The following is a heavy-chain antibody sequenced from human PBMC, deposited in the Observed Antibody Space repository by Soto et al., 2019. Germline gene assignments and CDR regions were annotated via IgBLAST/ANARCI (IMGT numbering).Heavy chain of an antibody. CDR2: IILILGIA. CDR3: AREGITGNGY. V-gene: IGHV1-69*04. J-gene: IGHJ4*02. D-gene: IGHD1-20*01. Sequence: ASVNVSCKASGGTFSSYTISWVRQAPGQGLEWMGRIILILGIANYAQKFQGRVTITADKSTSTAYMELSSLRSEDTAVYYCAREGITGNGYWGQGTLVTVSS. CDR1: GGTFSSYT.